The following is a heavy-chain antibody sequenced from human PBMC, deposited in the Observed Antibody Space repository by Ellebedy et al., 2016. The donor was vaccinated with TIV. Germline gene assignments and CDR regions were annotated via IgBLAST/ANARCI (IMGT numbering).Heavy chain of an antibody. J-gene: IGHJ4*02. V-gene: IGHV4-61*01. CDR1: GVSVRTNTYY. D-gene: IGHD1-26*01. Sequence: SETLSLTCTVSGVSVRTNTYYWTWIRQPPGKGLEWIGRIYTSGSTNYNPSLKSRVTMSVDTSKNQFSLKLSSVTAADTAVYYCARVEPISYYFDYWGQGTLVTVSS. CDR3: ARVEPISYYFDY. CDR2: IYTSGST.